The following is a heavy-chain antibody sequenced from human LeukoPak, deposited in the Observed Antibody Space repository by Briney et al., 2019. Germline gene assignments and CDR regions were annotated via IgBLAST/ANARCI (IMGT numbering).Heavy chain of an antibody. D-gene: IGHD3-10*01. CDR3: ARQRWFGEFPFDY. J-gene: IGHJ4*02. V-gene: IGHV4-39*01. CDR2: IYYSGST. Sequence: SETLSLTCTVSVGSISSSSYYWGWIRQPPGKGLEWIGSIYYSGSTYYNPSLKSRVTISVDTSKNQFSLKLSSVTAADTAVYYCARQRWFGEFPFDYWGQGTLVTVSS. CDR1: VGSISSSSYY.